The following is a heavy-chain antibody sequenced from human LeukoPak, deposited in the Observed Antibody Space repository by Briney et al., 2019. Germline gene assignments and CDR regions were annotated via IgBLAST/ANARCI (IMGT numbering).Heavy chain of an antibody. J-gene: IGHJ4*02. D-gene: IGHD3-3*01. CDR1: GFTFSSYA. Sequence: PGGSLRLSCAASGFTFSSYAMHWVRQASGKGLEWAAVISYDGSNKYYADSVKGRFTISRDNSKNTLYLQMNSLRAEDTAVYYCARQNYDFWSGFPDYWGQGTLVTVSS. CDR2: ISYDGSNK. CDR3: ARQNYDFWSGFPDY. V-gene: IGHV3-30*04.